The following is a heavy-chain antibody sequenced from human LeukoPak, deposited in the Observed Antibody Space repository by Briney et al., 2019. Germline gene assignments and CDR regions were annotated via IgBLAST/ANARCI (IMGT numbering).Heavy chain of an antibody. D-gene: IGHD5/OR15-5a*01. CDR1: GFTFTKHW. V-gene: IGHV3-7*01. J-gene: IGHJ4*02. CDR3: TRQPTTLDGSKFMSTDH. Sequence: GGSLRLTCVASGFTFTKHWMSWVRQAPGKGLEWVASVKEDGSEQYYVDSVRGRFIISRDNAKNSLYLQMSSLRAEDTAVYYCTRQPTTLDGSKFMSTDHWGQGTLVTVSS. CDR2: VKEDGSEQ.